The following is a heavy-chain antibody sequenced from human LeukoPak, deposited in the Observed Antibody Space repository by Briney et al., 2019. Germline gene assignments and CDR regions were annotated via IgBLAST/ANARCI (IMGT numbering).Heavy chain of an antibody. CDR2: INHSGST. V-gene: IGHV4-34*01. J-gene: IGHJ4*02. Sequence: SETLSLTCAVYGGSFSGYYWSWIRQPPGKGLEWIGEINHSGSTYYNPSLKSRVTISVDRSKNQFSLKLSSVTAADTAVYYCARSGDLDSIDYWGQGTLVTVSS. CDR3: ARSGDLDSIDY. CDR1: GGSFSGYY. D-gene: IGHD1-1*01.